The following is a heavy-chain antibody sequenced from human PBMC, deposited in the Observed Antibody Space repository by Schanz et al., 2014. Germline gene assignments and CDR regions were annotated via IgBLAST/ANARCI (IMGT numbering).Heavy chain of an antibody. J-gene: IGHJ5*01. CDR2: IRFDGSDK. Sequence: QVQLVESGGGVVQPGGSLRLSCAASGFTFSSYGMHWVRQAPGKGLEWVTFIRFDGSDKYYADSVKGRFSVSRDNSKNTLYLQMNSLRADDTAVYYCAKDQLADYRGSGYNWFDSWGQGTLVTVSS. CDR1: GFTFSSYG. V-gene: IGHV3-30*02. CDR3: AKDQLADYRGSGYNWFDS. D-gene: IGHD3-10*01.